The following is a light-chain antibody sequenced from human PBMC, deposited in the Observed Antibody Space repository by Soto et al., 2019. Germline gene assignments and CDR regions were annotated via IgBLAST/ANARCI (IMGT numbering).Light chain of an antibody. CDR1: HLGTKA. J-gene: IGLJ3*02. CDR3: QVWDTSGDHGGV. CDR2: DDS. V-gene: IGLV3-21*02. Sequence: SYELTQVPSVSVAPGQTATMTCGGNHLGTKAVHWYRQRPGQAPVLVVYDDSERPSGIPQRFSGSKSGNTATLTISRVEAGDEAGYYCQVWDTSGDHGGVFGGGTKLTVL.